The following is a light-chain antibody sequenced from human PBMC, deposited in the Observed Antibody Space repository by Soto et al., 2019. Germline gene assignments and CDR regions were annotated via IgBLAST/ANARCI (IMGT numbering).Light chain of an antibody. CDR1: QSVSSN. V-gene: IGKV3-15*01. CDR3: QQYNKWPLT. J-gene: IGKJ4*01. CDR2: GAS. Sequence: EIVMTQSPATLSVSPGERTTLSCRASQSVSSNLAWYQQKPGQAPRLLIYGASTRATGLPARFSGSGSGTEFTLTISNLQYEDFAVYYCQQYNKWPLTFGGGTKVEIK.